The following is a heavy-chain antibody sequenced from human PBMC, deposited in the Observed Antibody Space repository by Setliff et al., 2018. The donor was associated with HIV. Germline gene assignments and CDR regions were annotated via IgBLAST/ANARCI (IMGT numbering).Heavy chain of an antibody. Sequence: SETLSLTCTVSGGSISTGVYYWCWIRQPADKALEWSGRISASGSTNYNPSLESRVTLSIDTSNNQFSLKWTSVTAADTAVYYCARVYSRSWFFFDHWGQGILVTVSS. D-gene: IGHD6-13*01. J-gene: IGHJ4*02. CDR3: ARVYSRSWFFFDH. CDR2: ISASGST. V-gene: IGHV4-61*02. CDR1: GGSISTGVYY.